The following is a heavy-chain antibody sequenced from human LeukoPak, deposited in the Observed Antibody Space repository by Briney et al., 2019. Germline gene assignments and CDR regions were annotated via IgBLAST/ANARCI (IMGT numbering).Heavy chain of an antibody. D-gene: IGHD6-19*01. CDR3: ARGRYSSGWYCLDY. CDR1: GGSFSGYY. CDR2: INHSGST. V-gene: IGHV4-34*01. J-gene: IGHJ4*02. Sequence: SETLSLTCAVYGGSFSGYYWSWIRQPPGKGLEWIGEINHSGSTNYNPSLKSRVTMSVDTSKNQFSLKLSSVTAADTAVYYCARGRYSSGWYCLDYWGQGTLVTVSS.